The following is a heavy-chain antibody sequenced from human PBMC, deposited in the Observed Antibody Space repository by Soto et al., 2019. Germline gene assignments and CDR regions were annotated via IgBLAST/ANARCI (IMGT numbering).Heavy chain of an antibody. J-gene: IGHJ5*02. V-gene: IGHV5-10-1*01. CDR2: IDPSDSKT. D-gene: IGHD1-7*01. CDR3: ARIGCGTDCPPDSLGQGTLVTVSSGES. Sequence: PGESLKISCKGSGFSFSDFWIAWVRQMPGKGLEWMGRIDPSDSKTNYKPSFQGHVTFSVDKSMDTAYLQWSSLEASDTAIYYCARIGCGTDCPPDSLGQGTLVTVSSGESWGQGTLVTVSS. CDR1: GFSFSDFW.